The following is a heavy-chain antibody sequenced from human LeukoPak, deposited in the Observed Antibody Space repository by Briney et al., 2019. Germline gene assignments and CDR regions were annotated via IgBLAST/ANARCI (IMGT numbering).Heavy chain of an antibody. Sequence: ASVKVSCKASGYTFTSYDINWVRQATGQGLEWMGWMNPNSGNTGYAQKFQGRVTMTRNTSISTAYMELSSLRSEDTAVYYCAGYSRRYGGVIGYWGQGTLVTVSS. CDR3: AGYSRRYGGVIGY. D-gene: IGHD3-16*01. V-gene: IGHV1-8*01. CDR2: MNPNSGNT. J-gene: IGHJ4*02. CDR1: GYTFTSYD.